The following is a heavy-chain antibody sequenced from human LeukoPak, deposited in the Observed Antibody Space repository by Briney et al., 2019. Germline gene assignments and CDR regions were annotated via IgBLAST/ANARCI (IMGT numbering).Heavy chain of an antibody. CDR1: GASISSYY. J-gene: IGHJ3*02. Sequence: PSETLSLTCTVSGASISSYYWSWIRQPPGKGLEWIGYIYYSGSTNYNPSLKSRVTISVDTSKNQFSLKLSSVTDADTAVYYCARPLYSGSYFYAFDIWGQGTMVTVSS. D-gene: IGHD1-26*01. V-gene: IGHV4-59*08. CDR2: IYYSGST. CDR3: ARPLYSGSYFYAFDI.